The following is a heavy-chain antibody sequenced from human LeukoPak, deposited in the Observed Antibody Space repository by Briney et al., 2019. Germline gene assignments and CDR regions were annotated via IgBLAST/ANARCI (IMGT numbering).Heavy chain of an antibody. D-gene: IGHD1-26*01. CDR1: GFTFSNAW. J-gene: IGHJ3*02. CDR3: ATDQPPLELWELPDGSAFDI. CDR2: IKSKTDGGTT. Sequence: GGSLRLSCAASGFTFSNAWMSWVRQAPGKGLEWVGRIKSKTDGGTTDYAAPVKGRFTISRDDSNTTLYLQMNSLKTEDPAVYYCATDQPPLELWELPDGSAFDIWGQGTMVTVSS. V-gene: IGHV3-15*01.